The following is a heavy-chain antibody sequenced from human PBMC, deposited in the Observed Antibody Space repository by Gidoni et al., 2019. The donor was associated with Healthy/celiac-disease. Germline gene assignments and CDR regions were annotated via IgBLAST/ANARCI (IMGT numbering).Heavy chain of an antibody. Sequence: EVQLVQSGAEVKKPGESMKISCKGSGYSFTRYWIGWVRQMPGKGLEWMGIIYPGDADTRYSPSFQGQVTISADKSISTAYLQWSSLKASDTAMYYCARTLGYCSSTSCPGGIDYWGQGTLVTVSS. J-gene: IGHJ4*02. V-gene: IGHV5-51*01. CDR1: GYSFTRYW. CDR3: ARTLGYCSSTSCPGGIDY. CDR2: IYPGDADT. D-gene: IGHD2-2*01.